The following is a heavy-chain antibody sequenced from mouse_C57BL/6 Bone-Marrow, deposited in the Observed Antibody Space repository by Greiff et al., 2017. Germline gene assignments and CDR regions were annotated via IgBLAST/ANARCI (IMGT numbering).Heavy chain of an antibody. CDR3: GRQGGLRNFVAY. Sequence: EVKLQESGGGLVQPKGSLKLSCAASGFSFNTYAMNWVRQAPGKGLEWVARIRSKSNNYATYYAESVKDRFTISRDDSESMICLQMNNLKTEDTAMYYCGRQGGLRNFVAYWGQGTLVTVSA. CDR2: IRSKSNNYAT. V-gene: IGHV10-1*01. J-gene: IGHJ3*01. CDR1: GFSFNTYA. D-gene: IGHD3-1*01.